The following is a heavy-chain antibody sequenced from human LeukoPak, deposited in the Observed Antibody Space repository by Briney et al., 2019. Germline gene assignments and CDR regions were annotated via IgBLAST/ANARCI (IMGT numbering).Heavy chain of an antibody. J-gene: IGHJ4*02. Sequence: SETLSLTCTVSGGSIGSSSYYRGWIRQPPGKGLEWIGSIYYSGSTYYNPSLKSRVTISVDTSKNQFSLKLSSVTAADTAVYYCARTLGIFGVVITDWGQGTLVTVSS. V-gene: IGHV4-39*01. CDR3: ARTLGIFGVVITD. D-gene: IGHD3-3*01. CDR1: GGSIGSSSYY. CDR2: IYYSGST.